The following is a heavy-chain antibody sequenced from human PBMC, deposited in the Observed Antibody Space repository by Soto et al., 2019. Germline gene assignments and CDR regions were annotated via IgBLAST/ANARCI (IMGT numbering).Heavy chain of an antibody. J-gene: IGHJ4*02. Sequence: PGGSLRLSCAASGFTFSNYWMTWVRQAPGKGLEWVADIKQNGNETYYVDSVKGRFTISRDNGKNSLYLQMNNLRAEDTAVYYCARNRVNWGIVYWGQGTLVTVSS. V-gene: IGHV3-7*01. CDR1: GFTFSNYW. CDR3: ARNRVNWGIVY. D-gene: IGHD7-27*01. CDR2: IKQNGNET.